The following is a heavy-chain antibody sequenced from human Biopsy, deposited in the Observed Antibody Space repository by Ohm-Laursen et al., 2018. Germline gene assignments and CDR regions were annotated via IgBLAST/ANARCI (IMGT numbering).Heavy chain of an antibody. Sequence: SSVKVSCKASGGSFSTYTISWVRQAPGQGFEWMGWINPNGGDTYSTQEFHGRVTMTTDTSVTTAYMDVSSLTFDDTAVYYCARASMIRGIMDVDYWGQGTLVTVSS. CDR1: GGSFSTYT. CDR3: ARASMIRGIMDVDY. CDR2: INPNGGDT. V-gene: IGHV1-2*02. D-gene: IGHD3-10*01. J-gene: IGHJ4*02.